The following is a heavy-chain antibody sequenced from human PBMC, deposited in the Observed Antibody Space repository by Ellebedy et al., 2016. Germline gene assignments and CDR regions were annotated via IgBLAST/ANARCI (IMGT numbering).Heavy chain of an antibody. Sequence: SETLSLTXTVSGGSISSYYWSWIRQPAGKGLEWIGRIYTSGSTNYNPSLKSRVTMSVDTSKNQFSLKLSSVTAADTAVYYCASTGDAIWFDPWGQGTLVTVSS. D-gene: IGHD7-27*01. CDR3: ASTGDAIWFDP. V-gene: IGHV4-4*07. J-gene: IGHJ5*02. CDR2: IYTSGST. CDR1: GGSISSYY.